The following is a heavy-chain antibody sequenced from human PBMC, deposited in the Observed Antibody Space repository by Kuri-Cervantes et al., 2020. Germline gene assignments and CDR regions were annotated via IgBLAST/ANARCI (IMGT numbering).Heavy chain of an antibody. V-gene: IGHV3-30*03. CDR3: ASSTSLHGNVDY. CDR2: ISYDGSNK. Sequence: LSLTCAASGFTFSSYGMHWVRQAPGKGLEWVAVISYDGSNKYYADSVKGRFTISRDNSKNTLYLQMNSLRAEDTAVYYCASSTSLHGNVDYWGQGTLVTVSS. D-gene: IGHD5-24*01. J-gene: IGHJ4*02. CDR1: GFTFSSYG.